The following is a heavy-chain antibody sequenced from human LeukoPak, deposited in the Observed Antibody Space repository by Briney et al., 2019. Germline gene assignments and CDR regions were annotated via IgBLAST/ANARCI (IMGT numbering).Heavy chain of an antibody. Sequence: PGGSLRLSCTASGFTFSSYAMSWVRQAPGKGLEWASAISGSGGSTYYADPVKGRFTISRDNSKNTLYLQMNSLRAEDTAVYYCAKVKGIAAAGGDYWGQGTLVTVSS. V-gene: IGHV3-23*01. CDR3: AKVKGIAAAGGDY. CDR2: ISGSGGST. D-gene: IGHD6-13*01. J-gene: IGHJ4*02. CDR1: GFTFSSYA.